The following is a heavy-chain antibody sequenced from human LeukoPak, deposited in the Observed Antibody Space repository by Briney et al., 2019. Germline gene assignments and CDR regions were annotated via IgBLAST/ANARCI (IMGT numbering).Heavy chain of an antibody. CDR2: ISGSGGST. J-gene: IGHJ4*02. Sequence: GGSLRLSCAASGFTLSSYAMSWVRQAPGKGLEWVSAISGSGGSTYYADSVKGRFTISRDNSKNTLYLQMNSLRAEDTAVYYCAKRYHWSYGFWSGYYTPFGYWGQGTLVTVSS. CDR3: AKRYHWSYGFWSGYYTPFGY. D-gene: IGHD3-3*01. CDR1: GFTLSSYA. V-gene: IGHV3-23*01.